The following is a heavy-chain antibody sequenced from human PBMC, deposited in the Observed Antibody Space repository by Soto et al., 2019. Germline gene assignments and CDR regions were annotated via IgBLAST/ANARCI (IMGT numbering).Heavy chain of an antibody. V-gene: IGHV4-30-4*01. J-gene: IGHJ5*02. CDR3: AGERPDGARLDP. CDR1: GGSISSGDYY. Sequence: SETLSLTCTVSGGSISSGDYYWSWIRQPPGKGLEWIGYIYYSGSTYYNPSLKSRVTISVDTSKNQFSLKLSSVTAAATAVYYGAGERPDGARLDPWGQGTLVTVSS. CDR2: IYYSGST.